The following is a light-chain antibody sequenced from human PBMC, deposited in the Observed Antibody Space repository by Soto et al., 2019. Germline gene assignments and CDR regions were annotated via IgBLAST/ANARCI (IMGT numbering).Light chain of an antibody. CDR1: QSITSW. J-gene: IGKJ1*01. Sequence: DIQMTQSPSTLSASVGDRVTITCRASQSITSWLAWYQQKPGKAPKLLIYDASSLESGVPSRFSGGGSGTDFTLTISSLQPDDFATYYCQQYSDYWTFGQGTKVEIK. CDR2: DAS. CDR3: QQYSDYWT. V-gene: IGKV1-5*01.